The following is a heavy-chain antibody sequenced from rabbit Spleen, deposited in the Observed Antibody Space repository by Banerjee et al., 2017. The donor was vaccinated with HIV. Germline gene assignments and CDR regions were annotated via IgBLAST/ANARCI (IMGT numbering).Heavy chain of an antibody. CDR1: RFSFSNNYY. V-gene: IGHV1S45*01. D-gene: IGHD6-1*01. Sequence: QEQLEESGGDLVKPEGSLTLTCTASRFSFSNNYYMYWVRQAPGKGPEWIACIYTGDGSINYATWAKGRFTISKTSSTTVTLQMTSLAAADTATYFCARGIPYGFAGDTYPPYAMDLWGPGTLVTVS. CDR3: ARGIPYGFAGDTYPPYAMDL. J-gene: IGHJ6*01. CDR2: IYTGDGSI.